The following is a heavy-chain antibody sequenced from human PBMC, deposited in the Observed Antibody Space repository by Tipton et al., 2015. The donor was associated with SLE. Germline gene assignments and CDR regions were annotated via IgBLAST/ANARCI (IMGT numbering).Heavy chain of an antibody. CDR1: GGSISSSSYY. Sequence: TLSLTCTVSGGSISSSSYYWGWIRQPPGKGLEWIGSIYYSGSTYYNPSLKSRVTISVDTSKNQFSLKLSSVTAADTAVYYCAGVLRGDYWYFDLWGRGTLVTVSS. J-gene: IGHJ2*01. CDR3: AGVLRGDYWYFDL. D-gene: IGHD3-3*01. V-gene: IGHV4-39*01. CDR2: IYYSGST.